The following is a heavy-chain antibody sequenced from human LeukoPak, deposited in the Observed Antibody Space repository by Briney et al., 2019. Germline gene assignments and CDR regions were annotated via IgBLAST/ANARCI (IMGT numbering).Heavy chain of an antibody. D-gene: IGHD6-13*01. CDR1: GFTFSNYG. Sequence: PGGSLRLSCAASGFTFSNYGMSWVRQAPGKGLEWFSSISGSGDSTYYADSVKGRFTISRANSKNTLYLQMNSLRAEDTAVYYCAKTAGIAAAADFDYWGQGTLVTVSS. J-gene: IGHJ4*02. CDR2: ISGSGDST. V-gene: IGHV3-23*01. CDR3: AKTAGIAAAADFDY.